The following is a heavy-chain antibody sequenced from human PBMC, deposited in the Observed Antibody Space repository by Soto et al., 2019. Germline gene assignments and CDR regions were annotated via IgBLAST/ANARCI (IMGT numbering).Heavy chain of an antibody. Sequence: ASVKVSCKASGYTFSNFGISWVRQAPGERLEWMGWISASSEKTKIAQKFQGRVTMTRDTSASTAYMELSSLRSEDTAVYYCARDDYYIWGQGTMVTVSS. D-gene: IGHD3-16*01. CDR1: GYTFSNFG. V-gene: IGHV1-18*01. CDR3: ARDDYYI. J-gene: IGHJ3*02. CDR2: ISASSEKT.